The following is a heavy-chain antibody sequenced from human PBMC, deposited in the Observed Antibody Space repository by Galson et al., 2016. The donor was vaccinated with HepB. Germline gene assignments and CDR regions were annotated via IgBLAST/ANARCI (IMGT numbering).Heavy chain of an antibody. CDR2: ISTYNGKT. CDR3: ARGGAPGGREDAFHI. D-gene: IGHD3-16*01. Sequence: SVKVSCKASGYTFTISGFNWVRQAPGQGLEWMGWISTYNGKTKYAQKLQGRVTMTTDTSTSTAYMELRSLRSDDTAVYYCARGGAPGGREDAFHIWGPGTMVTVSS. CDR1: GYTFTISG. J-gene: IGHJ3*02. V-gene: IGHV1-18*01.